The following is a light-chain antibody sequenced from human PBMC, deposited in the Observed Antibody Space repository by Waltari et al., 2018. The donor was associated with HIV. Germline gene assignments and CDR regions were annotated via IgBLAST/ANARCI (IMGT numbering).Light chain of an antibody. Sequence: QSALTQPPSASGSPGQSVTISCAGTSSDVGGHKYVSWYQHVPDKAPKLIIYEVSKRPSGVPVRFCGSKAGNTASLIVSELKVEDEADYYCSSCAAGDNFVVFGGGTKLTVL. J-gene: IGLJ2*01. CDR1: SSDVGGHKY. CDR2: EVS. V-gene: IGLV2-8*01. CDR3: SSCAAGDNFVV.